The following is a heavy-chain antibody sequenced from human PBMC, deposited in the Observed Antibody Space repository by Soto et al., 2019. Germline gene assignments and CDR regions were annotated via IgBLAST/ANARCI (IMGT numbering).Heavy chain of an antibody. V-gene: IGHV5-51*01. J-gene: IGHJ3*02. Sequence: PGESLKISCKGSGYSFTSYWIGWVRQMPGKGLEWMGIIYPGDSDTRYSPSFQGQVTISADKSISTAYLQWSSLKASDTAMYYCARQVSAAADAFGAFDIWGQGTMVTVSS. CDR2: IYPGDSDT. D-gene: IGHD6-13*01. CDR3: ARQVSAAADAFGAFDI. CDR1: GYSFTSYW.